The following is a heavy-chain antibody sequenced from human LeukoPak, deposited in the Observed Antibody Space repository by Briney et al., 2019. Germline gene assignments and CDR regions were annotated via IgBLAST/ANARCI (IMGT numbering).Heavy chain of an antibody. CDR2: IYHSGST. V-gene: IGHV4-30-2*01. Sequence: PSETLSLTCAVFGGSISSGGYSWSWIRQPPGKGLEWIGYIYHSGSTYYNPSLKSRVTISVDRSKNQFSLKLSSVTAADTAVYYCARGRHYYGSGSYYADQIFDYWGQGTLVTVSS. J-gene: IGHJ4*02. CDR3: ARGRHYYGSGSYYADQIFDY. D-gene: IGHD3-10*01. CDR1: GGSISSGGYS.